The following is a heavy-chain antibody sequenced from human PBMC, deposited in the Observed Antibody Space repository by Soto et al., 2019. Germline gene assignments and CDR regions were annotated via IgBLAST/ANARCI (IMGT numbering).Heavy chain of an antibody. D-gene: IGHD3-22*01. V-gene: IGHV4-34*01. CDR3: ARGNYYDSSGYYDY. J-gene: IGHJ4*02. CDR2: INHSGST. Sequence: SETLSLTCAVYGGSFSGYYWSWIRQPPGKGLEWIGEINHSGSTNYNPSLKSRVTISVDTSKNQFSLKLSSVTAADTAVYYCARGNYYDSSGYYDYWGQGTLVTVSS. CDR1: GGSFSGYY.